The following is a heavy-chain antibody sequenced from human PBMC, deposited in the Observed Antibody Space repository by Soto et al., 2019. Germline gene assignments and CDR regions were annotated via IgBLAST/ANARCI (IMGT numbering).Heavy chain of an antibody. CDR1: GFTLSDYY. CDR3: ARDYDFLSGYSRRGMDV. V-gene: IGHV3-11*01. Sequence: PGGALRLSCAASGFTLSDYYMTWIRQAPGKGLEWVSDISISGTTIHYADSVRGRFTISRDNSKSTLYLQMNSLRAEDTAVYYCARDYDFLSGYSRRGMDVWGQGTTVTVSS. D-gene: IGHD3-3*01. CDR2: ISISGTTI. J-gene: IGHJ6*02.